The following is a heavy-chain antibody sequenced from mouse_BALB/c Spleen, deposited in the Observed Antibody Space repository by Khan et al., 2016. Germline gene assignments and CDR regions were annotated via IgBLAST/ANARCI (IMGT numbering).Heavy chain of an antibody. CDR2: IYPGDGDT. V-gene: IGHV1-87*01. Sequence: QVQLQQSGAELARPGASVKLSCKASGYTFTNYWIQWVKQRPGQGLEWIGAIYPGDGDTRYTQKFKGKATLTADKSSSTAYMQLSSLASEDSAVYYCAQSGATAPFAYWGQGTLVTVSA. D-gene: IGHD1-2*01. CDR1: GYTFTNYW. J-gene: IGHJ3*01. CDR3: AQSGATAPFAY.